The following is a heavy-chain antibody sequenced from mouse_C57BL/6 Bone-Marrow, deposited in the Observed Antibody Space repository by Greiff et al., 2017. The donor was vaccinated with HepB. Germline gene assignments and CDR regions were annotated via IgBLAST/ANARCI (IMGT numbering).Heavy chain of an antibody. CDR1: GYTFTSYW. Sequence: QVQLQQPGAELVKPGASVKLSCKASGYTFTSYWMHWVKQRPGQGLAWIGMIHPNSGSTNYNEKFKSKATLTVDKSSSTAYMQLSSLTSEDSAVYYCARYYSNYLYYFDYWGQGTTLTVSS. V-gene: IGHV1-64*01. CDR3: ARYYSNYLYYFDY. D-gene: IGHD2-5*01. CDR2: IHPNSGST. J-gene: IGHJ2*01.